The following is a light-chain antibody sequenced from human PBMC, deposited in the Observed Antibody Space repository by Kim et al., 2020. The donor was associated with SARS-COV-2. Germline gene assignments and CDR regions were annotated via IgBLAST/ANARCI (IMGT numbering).Light chain of an antibody. Sequence: QGATLACTGSTPNIGAGFHVHWYQQLPGTAPKLRIYGNNNRPAGVPDRFSGSNSDTSASLAITGLQAGDEADYYCQSYDNSLSALVFGGGTKVTVL. CDR3: QSYDNSLSALV. CDR1: TPNIGAGFH. CDR2: GNN. J-gene: IGLJ2*01. V-gene: IGLV1-40*01.